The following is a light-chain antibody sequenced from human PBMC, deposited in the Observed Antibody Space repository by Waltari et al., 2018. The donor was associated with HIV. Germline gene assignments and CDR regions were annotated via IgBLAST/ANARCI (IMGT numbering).Light chain of an antibody. CDR1: QSVLYNSDNKNY. J-gene: IGKJ1*01. CDR2: WAS. CDR3: QQYHTSWT. V-gene: IGKV4-1*01. Sequence: VLTQSPDSLAVSLGERATINCKSSQSVLYNSDNKNYLAWYQQKPGQPPNLLISWASSRESGVPGRFSGSGSRTDFTLTISSLQAEDVAIYYCQQYHTSWTFGQGTKVEIK.